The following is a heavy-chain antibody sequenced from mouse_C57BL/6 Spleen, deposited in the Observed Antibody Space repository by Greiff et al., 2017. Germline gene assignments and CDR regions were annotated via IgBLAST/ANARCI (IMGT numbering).Heavy chain of an antibody. V-gene: IGHV1-18*01. CDR1: GYTFTDYN. Sequence: EVQLQQSGPELVKPGASVKIPCKASGYTFTDYNMDWVKQSHGKSLEWIGDINPNNGGTIYNQKLNGKATLTVDKSSSTAYMELRSLTSEDTAVYYCARSSWLLLADYAMDYWGQGTSVTVSS. CDR3: ARSSWLLLADYAMDY. CDR2: INPNNGGT. D-gene: IGHD2-3*01. J-gene: IGHJ4*01.